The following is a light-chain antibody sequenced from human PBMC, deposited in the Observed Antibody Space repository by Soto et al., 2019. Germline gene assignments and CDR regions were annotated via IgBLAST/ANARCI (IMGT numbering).Light chain of an antibody. V-gene: IGKV3D-15*01. CDR1: QSVSSN. J-gene: IGKJ5*01. Sequence: EIVVTQSPATLSVSQGARATLSCRASQSVSSNLAWYQQKPGQAPRLLIYGASTRATGIPARFSGSGSGTDFTLTINSLEPEDTAIYYCQQRDTWPPITFGQGTRLEI. CDR3: QQRDTWPPIT. CDR2: GAS.